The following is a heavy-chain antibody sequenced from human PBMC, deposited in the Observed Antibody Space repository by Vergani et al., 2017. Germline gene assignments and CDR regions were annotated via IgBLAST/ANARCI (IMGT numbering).Heavy chain of an antibody. J-gene: IGHJ6*03. D-gene: IGHD4-17*01. CDR2: IHPGDSDS. CDR3: ARHVHYGRRPAFRWYMDV. Sequence: EVQLVQSGAEVKKPGESLKISCKGSGYRFTSYWIGWVRQMPGKGLEWMGIIHPGDSDSRKSPSFQGQVTMSADKSISTAYLQWSSLKASDTAMYYCARHVHYGRRPAFRWYMDVWGKGTTVTVSS. CDR1: GYRFTSYW. V-gene: IGHV5-51*01.